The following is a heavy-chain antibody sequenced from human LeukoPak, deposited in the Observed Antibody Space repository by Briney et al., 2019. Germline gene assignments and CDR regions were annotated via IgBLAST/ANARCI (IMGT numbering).Heavy chain of an antibody. V-gene: IGHV4-34*01. Sequence: SETLSLTCAVYGGSFSGYYWSWIRQPPGKGLEWIGEINHSGSTNYNPSLESRVTISVDTSKNQFSLKLSSVTAADTAVYYCAAQTLPGWYFHVWGRGTLVAVSS. CDR1: GGSFSGYY. J-gene: IGHJ2*01. CDR2: INHSGST. CDR3: AAQTLPGWYFHV.